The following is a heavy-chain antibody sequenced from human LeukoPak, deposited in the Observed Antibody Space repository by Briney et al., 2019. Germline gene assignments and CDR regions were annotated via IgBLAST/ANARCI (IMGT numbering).Heavy chain of an antibody. Sequence: GGSLRLSCAASGFTFSSYSMSWVRQAPGKWIEWVSSISSSSSYIYYADSVKGRFTISRDNAKNSLYLQMNSLRAEDTAVYYCARPPYYDFWSGYYPYYYGMDVWGQGTTVTVSS. CDR2: ISSSSSYI. D-gene: IGHD3-3*01. CDR1: GFTFSSYS. V-gene: IGHV3-21*01. CDR3: ARPPYYDFWSGYYPYYYGMDV. J-gene: IGHJ6*02.